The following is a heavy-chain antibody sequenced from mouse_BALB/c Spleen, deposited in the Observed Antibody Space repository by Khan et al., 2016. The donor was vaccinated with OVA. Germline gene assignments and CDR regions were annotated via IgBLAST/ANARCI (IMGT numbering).Heavy chain of an antibody. J-gene: IGHJ4*01. CDR1: GFTFSDYG. CDR3: ARSWAMDY. V-gene: IGHV5-15*02. Sequence: EVKLMESGGGLVQPGGSRKLSCAASGFTFSDYGMAWVRQAPGKGPEWVAFISNLAYSIYYADTVTGRFTISRENAKNILYLEMSSLRSEDTAMYYCARSWAMDYWGQGTSVTVSS. CDR2: ISNLAYSI.